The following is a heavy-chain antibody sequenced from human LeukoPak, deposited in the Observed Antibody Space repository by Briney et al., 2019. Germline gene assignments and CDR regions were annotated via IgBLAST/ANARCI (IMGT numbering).Heavy chain of an antibody. CDR2: INHNGNVN. CDR1: GFTFSSYW. D-gene: IGHD3-10*01. V-gene: IGHV3-7*01. Sequence: GGSLRLSCAASGFTFSSYWMNWARQAPGKGLEWVASINHNGNVNYYVDSVKGRFTISRDNAKNSLSLQMNNLRVEDTAVYYCARAGSHWHYVYWGQGTVVTVSS. J-gene: IGHJ4*02. CDR3: ARAGSHWHYVY.